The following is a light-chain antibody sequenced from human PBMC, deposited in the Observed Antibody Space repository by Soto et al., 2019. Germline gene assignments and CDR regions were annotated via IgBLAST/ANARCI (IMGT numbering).Light chain of an antibody. Sequence: QSALTQPPSASGSPGQSVSISCTGTSSDVGAYNFVSWYQQQPGKAPKLMIYEVSKRPSGVPDRFSGSKSGNTASLTVSGLQADDEADYYCSSYAGSNNLGVFGTGTQLTVL. CDR2: EVS. CDR3: SSYAGSNNLGV. J-gene: IGLJ1*01. CDR1: SSDVGAYNF. V-gene: IGLV2-8*01.